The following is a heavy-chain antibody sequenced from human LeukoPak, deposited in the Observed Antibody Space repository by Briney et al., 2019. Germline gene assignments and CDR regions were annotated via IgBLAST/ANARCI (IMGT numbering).Heavy chain of an antibody. V-gene: IGHV4-39*01. J-gene: IGHJ4*02. CDR2: IYYSGST. Sequence: SETLSLTCTVSGGSISSSSYYWGWIRQPPGKGLEWIGSIYYSGSTYYNPSLKSRVTISADTSKNQFSLKLSSVTAADTAVYYCARQAREMVGATLDYWGQGTLVTVSS. CDR1: GGSISSSSYY. D-gene: IGHD1-26*01. CDR3: ARQAREMVGATLDY.